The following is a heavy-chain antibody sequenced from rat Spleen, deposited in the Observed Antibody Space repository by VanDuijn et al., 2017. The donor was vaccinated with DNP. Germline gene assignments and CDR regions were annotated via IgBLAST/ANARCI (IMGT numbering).Heavy chain of an antibody. D-gene: IGHD1-1*01. CDR3: ASTQFSGDVNWFAF. CDR2: INSAGST. Sequence: EVQLQESGPGLVKPSQSLSLTCSVTGYSITSSYRWNWIRKFPGNKLEWMGYINSAGSTNYNPSLKSRISITRDTSKNQFFLQVNSVTTEDTATYYCASTQFSGDVNWFAFWGQGTLVTVSS. CDR1: GYSITSSYR. J-gene: IGHJ3*01. V-gene: IGHV3-3*01.